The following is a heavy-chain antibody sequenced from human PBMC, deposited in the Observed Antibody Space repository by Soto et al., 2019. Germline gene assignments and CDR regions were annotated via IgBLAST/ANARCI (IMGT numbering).Heavy chain of an antibody. CDR3: DGATAPRPILDY. D-gene: IGHD2-21*02. CDR1: GGSVTSNTFY. CDR2: VLQSGST. V-gene: IGHV4-39*01. Sequence: SETLSLTCSVSGGSVTSNTFYWGWIRQTPGRGLEWIGSVLQSGSTYYNPSLKSRLSISVDTSKNQFSLRLNSVTAADTAVYYCDGATAPRPILDYLGHGVLVSV. J-gene: IGHJ4*01.